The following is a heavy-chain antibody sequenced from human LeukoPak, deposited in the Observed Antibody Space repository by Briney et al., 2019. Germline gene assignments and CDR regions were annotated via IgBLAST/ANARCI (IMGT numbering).Heavy chain of an antibody. J-gene: IGHJ6*02. CDR2: INSSGSTI. D-gene: IGHD5-18*01. CDR3: AGSSIKAMVPYGMDV. CDR1: GVTFSSYE. Sequence: AGSLRLSCAASGVTFSSYERNWDRQAPGKGLEWVSYINSSGSTIYYADSVNGRFTISRDNAKNSLYLPMHRLTAEDTAVYYCAGSSIKAMVPYGMDVWRQGTTVTVSS. V-gene: IGHV3-48*03.